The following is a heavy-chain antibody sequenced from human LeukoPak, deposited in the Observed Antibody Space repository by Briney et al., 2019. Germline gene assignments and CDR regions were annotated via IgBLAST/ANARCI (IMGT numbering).Heavy chain of an antibody. J-gene: IGHJ3*02. Sequence: RSGGSLRLSCAASGFTFSSYAMSWVRQAPGKGLEWVSRINSDATTTTYGDSVKGRFTVSRDNAKNMVYLEMNSLRGDDTAVYYCARSGIGRAFDIWGQGATVTVSS. CDR2: INSDATTT. CDR1: GFTFSSYA. CDR3: ARSGIGRAFDI. D-gene: IGHD1-1*01. V-gene: IGHV3-74*03.